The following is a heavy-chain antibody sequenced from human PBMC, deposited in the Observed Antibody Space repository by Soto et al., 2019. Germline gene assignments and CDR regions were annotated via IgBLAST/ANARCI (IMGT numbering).Heavy chain of an antibody. CDR2: IYYTGGT. Sequence: QLQLQESGPGLVKPSETLSLTCTVSGDSISTRSNYWAWIHQPPGKGLEWIGSIYYTGGTYYNPSLKSRVTLFLDTSKNQFSLNLNSVTAADTAVYYCAREGPPIRAHNPPEYFQHWGQGTPVTVSS. CDR3: AREGPPIRAHNPPEYFQH. J-gene: IGHJ1*01. V-gene: IGHV4-39*02. CDR1: GDSISTRSNY.